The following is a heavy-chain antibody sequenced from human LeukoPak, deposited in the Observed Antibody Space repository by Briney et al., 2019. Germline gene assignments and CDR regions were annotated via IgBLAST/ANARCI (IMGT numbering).Heavy chain of an antibody. J-gene: IGHJ2*01. CDR1: GFTFSNAW. D-gene: IGHD1-1*01. V-gene: IGHV3-15*01. CDR3: TTANDGL. Sequence: GGSLRLSCAASGFTFSNAWMTWVRQAPGKGLEWVGRIKSKTDGGTTYYAAPVKGRFTISRDDSKNTLYLHVNSLKPEDTAVYCCTTANDGLWGRGTVVTVSS. CDR2: IKSKTDGGTT.